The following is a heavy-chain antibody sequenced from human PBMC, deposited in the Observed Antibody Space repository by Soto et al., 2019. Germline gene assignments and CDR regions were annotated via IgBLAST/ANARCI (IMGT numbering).Heavy chain of an antibody. CDR1: GYTFTSYD. V-gene: IGHV1-8*01. J-gene: IGHJ6*03. D-gene: IGHD2-15*01. Sequence: GASVKVSCKASGYTFTSYDINWVRQATGQGLEWMGWMNPNSGNTGYAQKFQGRVTMTRNTSISTAYMELSSLRSEDTAVYYCARVVVAATPPAYYYYYYMDVWGKGTTGTVSS. CDR2: MNPNSGNT. CDR3: ARVVVAATPPAYYYYYYMDV.